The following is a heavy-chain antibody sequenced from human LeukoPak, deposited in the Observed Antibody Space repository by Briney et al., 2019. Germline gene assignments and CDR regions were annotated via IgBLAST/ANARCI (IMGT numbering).Heavy chain of an antibody. J-gene: IGHJ4*02. CDR2: ISYDGTNK. V-gene: IGHV3-30*18. Sequence: GRSLRLSCAVSGFTFSSYGTHWVRQAPGKGLEWMAVISYDGTNKYYADSVKGRFTISRDNSKNTLYLRMNSLRAEDTAVYYCAKDLNYDFWSGLGNWGQGTLVTVSS. CDR1: GFTFSSYG. D-gene: IGHD3-3*01. CDR3: AKDLNYDFWSGLGN.